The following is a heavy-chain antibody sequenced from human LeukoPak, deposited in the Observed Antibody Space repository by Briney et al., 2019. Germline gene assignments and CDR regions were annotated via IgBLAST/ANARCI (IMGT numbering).Heavy chain of an antibody. Sequence: PSETLSLTCTVSDGFISSGGYYWSWIRQHPGKGLEWIGYIYSSGSTYYNPSLKSRVTISVDRSKNQFSLKLSSVTAADTAVYYCARVDNNGGNTLYFDYWGQGTLVTVSS. J-gene: IGHJ4*02. D-gene: IGHD4-23*01. V-gene: IGHV4-31*03. CDR1: DGFISSGGYY. CDR3: ARVDNNGGNTLYFDY. CDR2: IYSSGST.